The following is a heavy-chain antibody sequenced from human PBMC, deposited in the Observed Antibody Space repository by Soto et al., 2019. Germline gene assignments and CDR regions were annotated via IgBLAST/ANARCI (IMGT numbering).Heavy chain of an antibody. V-gene: IGHV5-10-1*01. CDR3: ARGDGSSSPWYYYYGMDV. CDR1: GYSFNSYW. CDR2: IDPSDSYT. J-gene: IGHJ6*02. D-gene: IGHD6-6*01. Sequence: GESLKISCKASGYSFNSYWISWVRQMPGKGLEWMGRIDPSDSYTNYSPSFQGHVTISADKSISTAYLQWSSLKASDTAMYYCARGDGSSSPWYYYYGMDVWGQGTTVTVSS.